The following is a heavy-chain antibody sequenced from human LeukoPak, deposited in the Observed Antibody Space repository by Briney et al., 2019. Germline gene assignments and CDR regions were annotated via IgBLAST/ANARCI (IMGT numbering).Heavy chain of an antibody. CDR1: GGSISSYY. CDR3: AREAYYYDSSGYSL. J-gene: IGHJ4*02. Sequence: SETLSLTCTVSGGSISSYYWSWIRQPPGKGLEWIGYIYYSGSTNYNPSLKSRVTISVDTSKNQFSLKLNSVTAADTAVYYCAREAYYYDSSGYSLWGQGTLVTVSS. CDR2: IYYSGST. D-gene: IGHD3-22*01. V-gene: IGHV4-59*01.